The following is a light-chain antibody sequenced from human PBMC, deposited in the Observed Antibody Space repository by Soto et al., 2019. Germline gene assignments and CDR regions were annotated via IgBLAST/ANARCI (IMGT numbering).Light chain of an antibody. Sequence: DIQSTQSPSSRSASVGDKVTITCRASQGISNYVAWYQQKPGKVPKLLIYAASTLQSGVPSRFSGSGSGTDFTLTISSLQPEDFAAYYCQKDNSAPGTFGQGTKVEIK. CDR1: QGISNY. V-gene: IGKV1-27*01. CDR3: QKDNSAPGT. CDR2: AAS. J-gene: IGKJ1*01.